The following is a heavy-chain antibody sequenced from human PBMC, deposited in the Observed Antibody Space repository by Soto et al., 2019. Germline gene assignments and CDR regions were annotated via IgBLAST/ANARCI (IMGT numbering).Heavy chain of an antibody. J-gene: IGHJ4*02. CDR3: ARLWSSNEGSS. D-gene: IGHD2-21*01. CDR2: INHSGGT. V-gene: IGHV4-34*01. CDR1: GGSFRGYY. Sequence: QVRLQQWGARLLKPSETLALICAVHGGSFRGYYWSWIRQPPGKGLEWIGEINHSGGTNYNPSLKSRVSISVDASKHQFSLQLSSVTAADTAVYYCARLWSSNEGSSWGQGTLVAVSS.